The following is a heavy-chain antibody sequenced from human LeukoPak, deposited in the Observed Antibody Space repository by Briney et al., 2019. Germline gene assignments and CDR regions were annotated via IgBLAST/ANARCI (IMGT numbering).Heavy chain of an antibody. D-gene: IGHD2-2*01. V-gene: IGHV1-2*04. J-gene: IGHJ6*02. CDR2: ISPNSGGT. CDR3: ARTEVVPYYYYYGMDV. CDR1: GYTFTGYY. Sequence: GASVKVSCKASGYTFTGYYMHWVRQAPGQGLEWMGWISPNSGGTNYAQKFQGWVTMTRDTSISTAYMELSRLRSDDTAVYYCARTEVVPYYYYYGMDVWGQGTTVTVSS.